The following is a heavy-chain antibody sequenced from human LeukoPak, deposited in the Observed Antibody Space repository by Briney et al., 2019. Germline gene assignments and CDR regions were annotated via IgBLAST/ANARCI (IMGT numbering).Heavy chain of an antibody. J-gene: IGHJ4*02. V-gene: IGHV4-59*01. D-gene: IGHD5-18*01. Sequence: SETLSLTCTVSGGSISSYYWSWIRQPPGKGLEWIGYIYYSGSTNYNPSLKSRVTISVDTSKNQFSLKLSSVTAADTAVYYCAREIPGSFGHYFDYWGQGTLVTVSS. CDR1: GGSISSYY. CDR3: AREIPGSFGHYFDY. CDR2: IYYSGST.